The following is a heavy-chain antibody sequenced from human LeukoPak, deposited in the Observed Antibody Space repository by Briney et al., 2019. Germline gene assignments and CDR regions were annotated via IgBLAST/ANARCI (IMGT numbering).Heavy chain of an antibody. J-gene: IGHJ4*02. V-gene: IGHV4-59*08. CDR1: GDSINNYY. D-gene: IGHD3-10*01. CDR2: IYYSGST. Sequence: PSETLSLTCTVSGDSINNYYWSWIRQPPGKGLEWIGYIYYSGSTKHNPSLKSRVTILVDTSKNQFSLKLSSVTAADTATYYCSRHRGSGSPYFDYWGQGTLVTVSS. CDR3: SRHRGSGSPYFDY.